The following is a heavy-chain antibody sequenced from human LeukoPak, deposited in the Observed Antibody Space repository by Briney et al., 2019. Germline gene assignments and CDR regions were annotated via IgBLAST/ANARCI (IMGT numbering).Heavy chain of an antibody. V-gene: IGHV5-51*01. D-gene: IGHD2-15*01. Sequence: GESLKISCKGSGYSFTSYWIGWVRQMPGKGLEWMGIIYPGDSDTRYGPSFQGQVTISADKSISTAYLQWSSLKASDTAMYYCARTSIVEIVAAHFDYWGQGTLVTVSS. CDR2: IYPGDSDT. J-gene: IGHJ4*02. CDR1: GYSFTSYW. CDR3: ARTSIVEIVAAHFDY.